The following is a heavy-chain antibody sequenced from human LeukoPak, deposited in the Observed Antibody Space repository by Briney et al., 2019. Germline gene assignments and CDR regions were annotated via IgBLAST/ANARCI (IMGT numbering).Heavy chain of an antibody. V-gene: IGHV4-39*07. CDR3: ARQNQWVEDAFDM. Sequence: SETLSLTCTVSGGSISSSSCDWGWIRQPPGKGLEWIGSIYYSEHTYYKPSLKSRVAISVDPSKNQFSLALSSVTAADTAVYYCARQNQWVEDAFDMWGQGTMVTVPS. CDR2: IYYSEHT. D-gene: IGHD1-26*01. J-gene: IGHJ3*02. CDR1: GGSISSSSCD.